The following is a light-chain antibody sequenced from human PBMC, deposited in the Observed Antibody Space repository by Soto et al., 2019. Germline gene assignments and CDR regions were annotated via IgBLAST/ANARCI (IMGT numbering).Light chain of an antibody. J-gene: IGKJ1*01. CDR3: QQRSGWPT. CDR2: DAS. CDR1: QTVSTF. V-gene: IGKV3-11*01. Sequence: EIVLTQSPDTLSLSPGERATLSCRASQTVSTFLAWYQQKPGQAPRLIVYDASKRAPGIPARFIGSGSGTDFTLTVSSLEPEDFALYYCQQRSGWPTFGQGTKVEL.